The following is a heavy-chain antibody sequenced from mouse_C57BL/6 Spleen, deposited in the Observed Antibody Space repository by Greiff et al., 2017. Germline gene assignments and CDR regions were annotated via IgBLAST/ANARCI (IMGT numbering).Heavy chain of an antibody. CDR2: ISYDGSN. D-gene: IGHD4-1*01. Sequence: EVQLQESGPGLVKPSQSLSLTCSVTGYSITSGYYWNWIRQFPGNKLEWMGYISYDGSNNYNPSLKNRISITRDTSKNQFFLKLNSVTTEDTATYYCARDRMGRDYAMDYWGQGTSVTVSS. V-gene: IGHV3-6*01. CDR1: GYSITSGYY. CDR3: ARDRMGRDYAMDY. J-gene: IGHJ4*01.